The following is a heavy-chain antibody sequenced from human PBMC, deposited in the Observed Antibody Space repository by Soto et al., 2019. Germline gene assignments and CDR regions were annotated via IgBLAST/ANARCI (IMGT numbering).Heavy chain of an antibody. CDR2: IYYSGST. CDR3: ARHDSFGYSSGKREAFDI. Sequence: SETLSLTCTVSGGSISSSSYYWGWIRQPPGKGLEWIGSIYYSGSTYYNPSLKSRVTISVDTSKNQFSLKLSFVTAADTAVYYCARHDSFGYSSGKREAFDIWGQGKMVTVSS. J-gene: IGHJ3*02. D-gene: IGHD6-19*01. CDR1: GGSISSSSYY. V-gene: IGHV4-39*01.